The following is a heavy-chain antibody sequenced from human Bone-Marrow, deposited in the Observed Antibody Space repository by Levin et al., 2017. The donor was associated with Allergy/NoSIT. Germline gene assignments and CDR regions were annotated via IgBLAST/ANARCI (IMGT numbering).Heavy chain of an antibody. Sequence: PMASVKVSCNPSGYSFTSYDINWVRQATGQGLEWMGWMNPSSGDTGYAQKFQGRLTMTRNTSKRTVYMELSSLRSEDTAVYYCARGGNWFDPWGQGTLVTVSS. V-gene: IGHV1-8*01. CDR2: MNPSSGDT. CDR3: ARGGNWFDP. J-gene: IGHJ5*02. CDR1: GYSFTSYD.